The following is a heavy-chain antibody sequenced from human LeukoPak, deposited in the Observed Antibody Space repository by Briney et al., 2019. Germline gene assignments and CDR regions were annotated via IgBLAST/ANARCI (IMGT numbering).Heavy chain of an antibody. CDR2: IYPGDSET. Sequence: GESLKISCKGSGYSFTRYWIGWVRQMPGKGLEWMGIIYPGDSETRYSPSFQGQVTIPADKSISTAYLQWSSLKASDTAMYYCARRRDLYSGSYYPFDYWGQGTLVTVSS. CDR3: ARRRDLYSGSYYPFDY. CDR1: GYSFTRYW. D-gene: IGHD1-26*01. V-gene: IGHV5-51*01. J-gene: IGHJ4*02.